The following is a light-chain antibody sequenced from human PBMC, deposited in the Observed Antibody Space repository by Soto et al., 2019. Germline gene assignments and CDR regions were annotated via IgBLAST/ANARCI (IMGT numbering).Light chain of an antibody. CDR3: QHLNTYPLT. J-gene: IGKJ4*01. CDR1: QAISNY. CDR2: AAS. V-gene: IGKV1-9*01. Sequence: DIHLTQSPSFLSASLGDRVTITCRASQAISNYLAWYQQKPGKAPKVLISAASTLQSGVPSRFSGSGSATEFTLTISSLQPEDCATYCCQHLNTYPLTFGGGTKVEIK.